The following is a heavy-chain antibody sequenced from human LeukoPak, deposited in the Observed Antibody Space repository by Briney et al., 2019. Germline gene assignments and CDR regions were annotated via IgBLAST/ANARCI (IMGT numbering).Heavy chain of an antibody. J-gene: IGHJ4*02. D-gene: IGHD4-17*01. CDR3: VRVNDYGDRNLYYFGY. V-gene: IGHV3-64D*06. CDR2: ISSDGDNT. Sequence: GGSLRLSCSASGFIIRNYGMYWVRQAPGKGLEFVSAISSDGDNTFYADSVKGRFTISRDNSKNTLYLQTSSLRGEDTAVYYCVRVNDYGDRNLYYFGYWGQGTLVTVSS. CDR1: GFIIRNYG.